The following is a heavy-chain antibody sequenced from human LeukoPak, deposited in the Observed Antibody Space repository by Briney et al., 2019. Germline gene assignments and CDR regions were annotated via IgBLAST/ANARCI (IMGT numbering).Heavy chain of an antibody. CDR2: IGANSAI. V-gene: IGHV3-48*02. CDR3: AREGYYGAFDI. CDR1: GFTFSDYS. J-gene: IGHJ3*02. D-gene: IGHD3-10*01. Sequence: GGSLILSCAASGFTFSDYSMNWVRQAPGKGLEWVSYIGANSAIYYADSVKGRFTISRDNAKNSLSLQMISLRDDDTAVYYCAREGYYGAFDIWGQGTMVTVSS.